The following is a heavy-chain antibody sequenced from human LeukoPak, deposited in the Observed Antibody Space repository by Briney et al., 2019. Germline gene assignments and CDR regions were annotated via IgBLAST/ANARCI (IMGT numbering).Heavy chain of an antibody. V-gene: IGHV3-30*02. Sequence: GGSLRLSCAASGFTFSNYGMHWVRRGPGKGLEWVTFIRYDGSKKYYADSVKGRFTISRDNAKNSLYLQMNSLRAEDTAVYYCASENVGVGGIDYWGQGTLVTVSS. J-gene: IGHJ4*02. D-gene: IGHD3-16*01. CDR1: GFTFSNYG. CDR3: ASENVGVGGIDY. CDR2: IRYDGSKK.